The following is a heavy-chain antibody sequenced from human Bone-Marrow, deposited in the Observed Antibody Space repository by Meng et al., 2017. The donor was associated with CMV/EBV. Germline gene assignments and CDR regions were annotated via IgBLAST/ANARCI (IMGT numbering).Heavy chain of an antibody. V-gene: IGHV4-59*01. D-gene: IGHD3-3*01. CDR3: ARAGPKYYGAYYYYGMDV. CDR1: GGSISSYY. CDR2: IYYSGST. J-gene: IGHJ6*02. Sequence: SETLSLTCTVSGGSISSYYWSWIRQPPGKGLEWIGYIYYSGSTNYNPSLKSRVTISVDTSKNQFSLKLSSVTAADTAVYYCARAGPKYYGAYYYYGMDVWGQGTTVTASS.